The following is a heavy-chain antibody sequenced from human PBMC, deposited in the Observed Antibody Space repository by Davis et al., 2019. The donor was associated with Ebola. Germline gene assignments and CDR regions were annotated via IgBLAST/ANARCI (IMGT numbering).Heavy chain of an antibody. V-gene: IGHV3-33*08. CDR1: GFTFISYG. D-gene: IGHD5-18*01. CDR3: ARDYLPYSGYDWGGLFGRGYSYGYPGY. CDR2: IWYDGSNK. J-gene: IGHJ4*02. Sequence: GESLKISCAASGFTFISYGMHWVRQAPGKGLEWVAVIWYDGSNKYYADSVKGRFTISRDNSKNTLYLQMNSLRAEDTAVYYCARDYLPYSGYDWGGLFGRGYSYGYPGYWGQGTLVTVSS.